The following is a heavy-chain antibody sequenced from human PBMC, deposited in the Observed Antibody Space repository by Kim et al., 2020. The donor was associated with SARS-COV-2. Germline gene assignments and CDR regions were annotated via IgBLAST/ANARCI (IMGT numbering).Heavy chain of an antibody. V-gene: IGHV3-23*01. CDR2: IRDSGGST. J-gene: IGHJ1*01. Sequence: GGSLRLSCAASGFTFNSYAMSWVRQAPGKGLEWVSGIRDSGGSTKYADSVKGRFSITRSNSKNTLYLQMDSLRAEDTAVYYCSKVTSGSSGWFEYFQHWGQGTLVTVSS. CDR3: SKVTSGSSGWFEYFQH. CDR1: GFTFNSYA. D-gene: IGHD6-19*01.